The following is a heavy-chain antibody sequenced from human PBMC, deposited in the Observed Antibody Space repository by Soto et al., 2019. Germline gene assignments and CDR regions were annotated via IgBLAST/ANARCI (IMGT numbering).Heavy chain of an antibody. D-gene: IGHD2-15*01. CDR2: ISAGSEGA. CDR3: ARDLWWYLH. Sequence: EVQLLESGGGLVQPGGALRLSCAASGFTFSSHAMSWVRQAPGKGLEWISSISAGSEGAYYADSVKGRFTISRDTSNNTLYLQMTTLRAEDTAVYYCARDLWWYLHWGQGTLVTVSS. J-gene: IGHJ4*02. V-gene: IGHV3-23*01. CDR1: GFTFSSHA.